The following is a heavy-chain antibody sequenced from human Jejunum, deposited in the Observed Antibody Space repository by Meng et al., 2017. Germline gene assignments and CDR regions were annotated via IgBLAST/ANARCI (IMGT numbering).Heavy chain of an antibody. D-gene: IGHD3-3*01. CDR3: ARRNGVSNTGVIPTEKHWFDP. CDR2: MNPNSGET. J-gene: IGHJ5*02. Sequence: ASVKVSCKASGYSFTDYYIHWVRQAPGQGLEWVGWMNPNSGETNYAQKFQGRVTMTRDKSISTANMELSRLKSDDTAFYYCARRNGVSNTGVIPTEKHWFDPWGQGTPVTVSS. CDR1: GYSFTDYY. V-gene: IGHV1-2*02.